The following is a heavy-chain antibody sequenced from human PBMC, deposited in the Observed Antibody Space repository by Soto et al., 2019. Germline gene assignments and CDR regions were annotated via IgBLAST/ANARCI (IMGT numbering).Heavy chain of an antibody. CDR2: INRSGIT. V-gene: IGHV4-34*01. CDR3: AGTSVAIVATGYT. CDR1: GGSFSSYY. J-gene: IGHJ1*01. D-gene: IGHD2-2*03. Sequence: QVQLQQWGTGLLKPSETLSLTCAFYGGSFSSYYWTWIRQPPGKGLEWIAEINRSGITNYSPSLKSRVTTSVDASKNQFSLKLSSVTAADTAVYYCAGTSVAIVATGYTWAQGTLVTVSS.